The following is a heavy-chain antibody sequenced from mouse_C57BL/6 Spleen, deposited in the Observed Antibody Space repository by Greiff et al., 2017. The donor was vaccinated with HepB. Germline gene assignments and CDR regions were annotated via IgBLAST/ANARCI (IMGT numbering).Heavy chain of an antibody. CDR3: ARGLNWVDY. CDR2: ISSGGSYT. V-gene: IGHV5-6*01. D-gene: IGHD4-1*01. CDR1: GFTFSSYG. Sequence: EVHLVESGGDLVKPGGSLKLSCAASGFTFSSYGMSWVRQTPDKRLEWVATISSGGSYTYYPDSVKGRFTISRDNAKNTLYLQMSSLKSEDTAMYYCARGLNWVDYWGQGTTLTVSS. J-gene: IGHJ2*01.